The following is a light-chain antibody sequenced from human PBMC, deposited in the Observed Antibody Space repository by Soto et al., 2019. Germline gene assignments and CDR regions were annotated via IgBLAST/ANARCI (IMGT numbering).Light chain of an antibody. V-gene: IGLV2-23*01. J-gene: IGLJ1*01. CDR1: SSDVGRFNF. CDR3: CSYPGSITLV. CDR2: EDT. Sequence: QSALTQPASVSGSPGQSITICCTGSSSDVGRFNFVSWYQQRPGKAPKRMIYEDTKRPSGVSNRFSGSKSGNTASLTISGLQAEAEADYYSCSYPGSITLVFGTGTKVTVL.